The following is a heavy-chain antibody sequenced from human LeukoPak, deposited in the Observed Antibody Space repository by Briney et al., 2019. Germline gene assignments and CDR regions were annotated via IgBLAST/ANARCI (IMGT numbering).Heavy chain of an antibody. V-gene: IGHV4-59*01. D-gene: IGHD5-24*01. Sequence: SETLSLICTVSGGSISSYYWSWIRQPPGKGLEWIGYIYYSGSTNYNPSLKSRVTISVDTSKNQFSLKLRSVTAADTAVYYCARVEMATTGAFDYWGQGTLVTVSS. CDR2: IYYSGST. J-gene: IGHJ4*02. CDR1: GGSISSYY. CDR3: ARVEMATTGAFDY.